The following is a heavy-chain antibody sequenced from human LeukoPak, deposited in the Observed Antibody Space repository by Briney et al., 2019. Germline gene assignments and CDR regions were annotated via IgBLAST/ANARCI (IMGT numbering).Heavy chain of an antibody. CDR2: ISYIGST. Sequence: PSETLSLTCTVSGGSMSSHYWSWIRQPPGKGLEWLGYISYIGSTNYSPSLKSRVTISVDTSKNQFSLRLSSVTAADTAVYFCAGGQLALNALNIWGQGTMVSVSS. V-gene: IGHV4-59*11. CDR3: AGGQLALNALNI. D-gene: IGHD1-1*01. J-gene: IGHJ3*02. CDR1: GGSMSSHY.